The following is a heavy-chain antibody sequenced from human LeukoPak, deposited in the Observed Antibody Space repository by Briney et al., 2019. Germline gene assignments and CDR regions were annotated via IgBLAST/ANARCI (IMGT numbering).Heavy chain of an antibody. CDR3: ARDADFYCSGGSCYGVSAFDI. J-gene: IGHJ3*02. V-gene: IGHV3-66*01. CDR1: GFTVSSNY. D-gene: IGHD2-15*01. CDR2: IYSGGST. Sequence: PGGSLRLSCAASGFTVSSNYMSWVRQAPGKGLEWVSVIYSGGSTYYADSVKGRFTISRDNSKNTLYLQMNSLRAEDTAVYYCARDADFYCSGGSCYGVSAFDIWGQGTMVTVSS.